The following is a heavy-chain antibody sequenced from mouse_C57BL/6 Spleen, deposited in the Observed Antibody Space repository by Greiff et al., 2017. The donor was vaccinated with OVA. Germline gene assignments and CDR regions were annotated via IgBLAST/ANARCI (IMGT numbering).Heavy chain of an antibody. CDR2: IYPGSGST. CDR3: ARPPYGNYIDY. V-gene: IGHV1-55*01. CDR1: GYTFTSYW. Sequence: QVQLKQPGAELVKPGASVKMSCKASGYTFTSYWITWVTQRPGQGLEWIGEIYPGSGSTNYNEKFKSKATLTVDTSSSTAYMQLSSLTSEDSAVYYCARPPYGNYIDYWGQGTTLTFSS. J-gene: IGHJ2*01. D-gene: IGHD2-1*01.